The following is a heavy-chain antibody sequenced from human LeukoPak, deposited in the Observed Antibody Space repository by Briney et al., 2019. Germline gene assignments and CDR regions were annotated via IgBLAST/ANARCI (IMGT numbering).Heavy chain of an antibody. J-gene: IGHJ3*02. Sequence: SETLSLTCTVPGGSISSYYWSWIRQPPGKGLEWIGYIYYSGSTNYNPSLKSRVTISVDTSKNQFSLKLSSVTAADTAVYYCARGNLITMVRGADAFDIWGQGTMVTVSS. D-gene: IGHD3-10*01. CDR2: IYYSGST. CDR1: GGSISSYY. V-gene: IGHV4-59*12. CDR3: ARGNLITMVRGADAFDI.